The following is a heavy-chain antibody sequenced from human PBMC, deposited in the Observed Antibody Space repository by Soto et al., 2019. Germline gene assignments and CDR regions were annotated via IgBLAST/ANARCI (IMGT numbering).Heavy chain of an antibody. Sequence: GGSLRLSCAASGFTFSSYGMHWVRQAPGKGLEWVAVISYYGSNKYYADSVKGRFTISRDNSKNTLYLQMNSLRAEDTAVYYCAKDSGGSYFNSYYFDYWGQGTLVTVSS. CDR3: AKDSGGSYFNSYYFDY. J-gene: IGHJ4*02. CDR2: ISYYGSNK. D-gene: IGHD1-26*01. CDR1: GFTFSSYG. V-gene: IGHV3-30*18.